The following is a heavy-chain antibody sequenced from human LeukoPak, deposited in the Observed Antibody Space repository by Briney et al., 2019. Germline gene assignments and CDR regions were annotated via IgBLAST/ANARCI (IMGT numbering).Heavy chain of an antibody. CDR3: ARGPGVPAAYYYYYYYMDV. J-gene: IGHJ6*03. CDR1: GGSISSYY. Sequence: SETLSLTCTVSGGSISSYYCSWIQQPPGKGLEWIGYIYYSGSTTYNPSLKSRVTISIDTSKNQFSLKLSSVTAADTAVYYCARGPGVPAAYYYYYYYMDVWGKGTTVTVSS. D-gene: IGHD2-2*01. CDR2: IYYSGST. V-gene: IGHV4-59*08.